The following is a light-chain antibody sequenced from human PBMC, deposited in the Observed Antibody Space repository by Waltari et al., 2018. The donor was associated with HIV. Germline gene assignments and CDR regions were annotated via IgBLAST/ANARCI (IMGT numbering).Light chain of an antibody. CDR3: QQYNNWPPWT. Sequence: EIVMTQSPGTLSVSPGERATLSCRASQSVSSNVAWYQQKAGQAPRLLIYATSTRATGIPARFSGSGSGTEFTLTISSLQSEDCAVYYCQQYNNWPPWTFGQGTKVEIK. J-gene: IGKJ1*01. V-gene: IGKV3-15*01. CDR2: ATS. CDR1: QSVSSN.